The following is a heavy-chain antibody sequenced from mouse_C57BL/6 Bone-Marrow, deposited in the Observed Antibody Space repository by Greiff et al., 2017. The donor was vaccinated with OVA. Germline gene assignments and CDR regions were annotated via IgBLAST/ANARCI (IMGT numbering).Heavy chain of an antibody. Sequence: EVKLQESGPGLVKPSQSLSLTCSVTGYSITSGYYWNWIRQFPGNKLEWMGYISYDGSNNYNPSLKNRISITRDTSKNQFFLKLNSVTTEDTATYYCARLSRAMDYWGQGTSVTVSS. J-gene: IGHJ4*01. CDR2: ISYDGSN. CDR3: ARLSRAMDY. V-gene: IGHV3-6*01. D-gene: IGHD6-1*01. CDR1: GYSITSGYY.